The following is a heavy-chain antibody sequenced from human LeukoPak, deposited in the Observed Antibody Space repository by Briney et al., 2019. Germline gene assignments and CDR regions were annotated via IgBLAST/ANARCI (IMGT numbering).Heavy chain of an antibody. CDR2: IYTSGST. J-gene: IGHJ5*02. V-gene: IGHV4-61*02. CDR1: GGSITSGSYY. D-gene: IGHD3-10*01. Sequence: SETLSLTCTVSGGSITSGSYYWSWIRQPAGEGLEWIGRIYTSGSTNYNPSLKSRVTISVDTSKNQFSLRLTSVNAADTAVYYCARGPYGTGSAYNWFDPWGQGTLVTVSS. CDR3: ARGPYGTGSAYNWFDP.